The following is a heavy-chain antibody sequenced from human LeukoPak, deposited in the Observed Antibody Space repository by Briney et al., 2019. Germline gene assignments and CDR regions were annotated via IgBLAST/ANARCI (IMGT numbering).Heavy chain of an antibody. Sequence: PSETLSLTCAVYGGSFSGYYWSWIRQPPGKGLEWIGEINHSGSTNYNPSLKSRVTISVDTSKNQFSLKLSSVTAADTAVYYCARRPSITMVRGGRSSFDPWGQGTLVTVSS. CDR1: GGSFSGYY. J-gene: IGHJ5*02. D-gene: IGHD3-10*01. CDR2: INHSGST. CDR3: ARRPSITMVRGGRSSFDP. V-gene: IGHV4-34*01.